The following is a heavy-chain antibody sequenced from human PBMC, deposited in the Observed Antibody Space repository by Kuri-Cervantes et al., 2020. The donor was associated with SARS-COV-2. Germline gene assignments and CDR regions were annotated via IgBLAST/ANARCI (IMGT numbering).Heavy chain of an antibody. V-gene: IGHV3-30-3*01. D-gene: IGHD4-23*01. CDR3: ARDLFGGGGYYYGMDV. CDR1: GFTFSSYA. CDR2: ISYDGSNK. Sequence: GGSLRLSCAASGFTFSSYAMHWVRQAPGKGLEWVAVISYDGSNKYYADSVKGRFTISRDNSKNTLYLQMNNLRAEDTAVYYCARDLFGGGGYYYGMDVWGQGTTVTVSS. J-gene: IGHJ6*02.